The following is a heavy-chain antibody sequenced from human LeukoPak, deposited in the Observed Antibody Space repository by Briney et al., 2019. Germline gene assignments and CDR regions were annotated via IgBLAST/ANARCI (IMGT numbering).Heavy chain of an antibody. V-gene: IGHV3-23*01. Sequence: GGSLRLSCAASGFTFSSYAMGWVRQAPGKGLEWVSAISGSGGSTYYADSVKGRFTISRDNSKNTLYLQMNSLRAEDTAVYYCAKVVGDFWSGYYFDYWGQGTLVTVSS. J-gene: IGHJ4*02. CDR3: AKVVGDFWSGYYFDY. CDR1: GFTFSSYA. CDR2: ISGSGGST. D-gene: IGHD3-3*01.